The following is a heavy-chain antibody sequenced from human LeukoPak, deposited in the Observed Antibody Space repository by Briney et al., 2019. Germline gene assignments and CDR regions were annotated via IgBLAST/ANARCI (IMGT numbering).Heavy chain of an antibody. J-gene: IGHJ4*02. CDR3: ARVMTTVTIYFDY. V-gene: IGHV1-2*02. CDR2: NNPNSGGT. Sequence: ASVKVSCKASGYTFTGYYMHWVRQAPGQGLEWMGWNNPNSGGTNYAQKFQGRVTMTRDTSISTAYMELSRLRSDDTAVYYCARVMTTVTIYFDYWGQGTLVTVSS. CDR1: GYTFTGYY. D-gene: IGHD4-17*01.